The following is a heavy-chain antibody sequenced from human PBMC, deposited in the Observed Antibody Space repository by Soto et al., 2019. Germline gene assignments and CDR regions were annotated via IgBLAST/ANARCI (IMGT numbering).Heavy chain of an antibody. CDR3: ARSAGWYAVHS. Sequence: VQLQESSPGLVKPSGTLSLTCAVSGDSVSSPYYWCWVRQPPGKGLEWIGEVFHTGTTSYNPSLRSRVTISMDKSNNQFSLDLRSVTAVDTAVYYCARSAGWYAVHSWGPGTLVIVSS. D-gene: IGHD6-19*01. J-gene: IGHJ4*02. V-gene: IGHV4-4*02. CDR1: GDSVSSPYY. CDR2: VFHTGTT.